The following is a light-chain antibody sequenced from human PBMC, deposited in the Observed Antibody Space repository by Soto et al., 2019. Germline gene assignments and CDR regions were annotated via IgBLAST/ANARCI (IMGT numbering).Light chain of an antibody. CDR1: SSNIGNNY. J-gene: IGLJ1*01. V-gene: IGLV1-51*01. Sequence: QSVLTQPPSVSAAPGQKVTISCSGSSSNIGNNYVSWYQQLPETAPKLLIYDNNKRPLGIPDRFSGSKSGTSATLGITGLQTGDEADYYCGTWDSSLSAGRGVFATGTKVTVL. CDR2: DNN. CDR3: GTWDSSLSAGRGV.